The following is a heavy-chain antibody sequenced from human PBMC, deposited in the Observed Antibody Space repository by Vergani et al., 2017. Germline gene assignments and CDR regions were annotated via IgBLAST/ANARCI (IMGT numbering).Heavy chain of an antibody. CDR1: GGSISSGSYY. CDR2: FYTGGGT. CDR3: ARGPLYSTTWPFLLLGMDV. J-gene: IGHJ6*02. D-gene: IGHD6-13*01. Sequence: QVQLQESGPGLVRPSQILSLTCTVSGGSISSGSYYWSWFRQPAGKGLEWIGRFYTGGGTSYKPSLKRLVTISVDTSKNQFSLQLSSVTAADTAVYYCARGPLYSTTWPFLLLGMDVWGQGTTVTVSS. V-gene: IGHV4-61*02.